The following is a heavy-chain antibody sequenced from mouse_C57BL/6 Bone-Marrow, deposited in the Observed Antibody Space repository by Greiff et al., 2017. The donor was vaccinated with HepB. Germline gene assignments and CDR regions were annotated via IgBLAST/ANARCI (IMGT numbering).Heavy chain of an antibody. Sequence: QVQLQQSGAEMARPGASVKMSCKASGYTFTSYTMHWVKQRPGQGLEWIGYINPSSGYTKYNQKFKDKATLTADKSSSTAYMQLSSLTSEDSAVYYCARRGYYSYWYFDVWGTGTTVTVSS. J-gene: IGHJ1*03. CDR3: ARRGYYSYWYFDV. CDR1: GYTFTSYT. CDR2: INPSSGYT. D-gene: IGHD2-12*01. V-gene: IGHV1-4*01.